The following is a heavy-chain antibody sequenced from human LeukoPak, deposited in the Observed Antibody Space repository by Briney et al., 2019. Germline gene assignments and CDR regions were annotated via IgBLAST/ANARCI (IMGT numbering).Heavy chain of an antibody. CDR1: GGSISSGSYY. D-gene: IGHD3-22*01. CDR3: ARGKGAYDSSGYWGYYFDY. V-gene: IGHV4-61*02. CDR2: IYTSGST. J-gene: IGHJ4*02. Sequence: PSETLSLTCTVSGGSISSGSYYWSWIRQPAGKGLEWIGRIYTSGSTNYNPSLKSRVTISVDTSKNQFSLKLSSVTAADTAVYYCARGKGAYDSSGYWGYYFDYWGQGNLVTVSS.